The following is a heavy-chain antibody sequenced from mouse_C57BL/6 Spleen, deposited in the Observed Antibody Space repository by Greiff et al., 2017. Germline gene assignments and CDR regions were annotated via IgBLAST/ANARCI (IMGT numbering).Heavy chain of an antibody. CDR3: TTPTVYYDYDGGFAY. Sequence: EVKVEESGGGLVQPGGSMKLSCAASGFTFSDAWMDWVRQSPEKGLEWVAEIRNKANNHATYYAESVKGRFTISRDDSKSSVYLQMNSLSAEDTGIYYGTTPTVYYDYDGGFAYWGQGTLVTVSA. D-gene: IGHD2-4*01. J-gene: IGHJ3*01. V-gene: IGHV6-6*01. CDR1: GFTFSDAW. CDR2: IRNKANNHAT.